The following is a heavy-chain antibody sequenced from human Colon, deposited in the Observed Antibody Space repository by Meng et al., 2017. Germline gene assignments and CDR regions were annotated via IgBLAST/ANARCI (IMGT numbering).Heavy chain of an antibody. CDR1: GDSISSNW. Sequence: QVRLQEAGPGLVKPSGTLPLTCAVSGDSISSNWWSWVRQPPGKGLEWIGEFFHTGRTNYDPSLKSRVTISVDKSNNQFSLKLTSVTAADTAVYYYARHISILGQRGFNYWGQGTLVTVSS. CDR2: FFHTGRT. D-gene: IGHD3/OR15-3a*01. J-gene: IGHJ4*02. V-gene: IGHV4-4*02. CDR3: ARHISILGQRGFNY.